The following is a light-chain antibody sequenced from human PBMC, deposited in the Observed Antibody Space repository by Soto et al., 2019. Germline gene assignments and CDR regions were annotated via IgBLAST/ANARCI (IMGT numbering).Light chain of an antibody. J-gene: IGKJ1*01. CDR3: KHYNSYSEA. CDR1: QSISSW. CDR2: EAS. V-gene: IGKV1-5*01. Sequence: DIQMTQSPSTLSASVGDRVTITCRASQSISSWLAWYQQKPGKAHKLLIYEASTLQSGVPSRFSGSGSGTEFTLTIRSLQPDDFATYYCKHYNSYSEAFGQGTKVDIK.